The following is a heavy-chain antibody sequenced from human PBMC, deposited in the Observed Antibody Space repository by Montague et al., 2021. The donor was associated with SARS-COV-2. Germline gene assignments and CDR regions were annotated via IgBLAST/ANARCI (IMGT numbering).Heavy chain of an antibody. V-gene: IGHV4-34*12. CDR3: TREGYQVLWSDYDYYGMDV. J-gene: IGHJ6*02. D-gene: IGHD2-2*01. CDR1: GGSFSGYY. Sequence: SETLSLTCVVYGGSFSGYYWSWIRQPPGKGLEWIGEIIHSGSTNYNPSSKSRVTISVDTSKNQFSLKLSSVTAADTAVYYCTREGYQVLWSDYDYYGMDVWGQGTTVTVSS. CDR2: IIHSGST.